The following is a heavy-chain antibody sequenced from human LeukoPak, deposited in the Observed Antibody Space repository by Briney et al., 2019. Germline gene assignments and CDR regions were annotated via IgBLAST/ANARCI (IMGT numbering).Heavy chain of an antibody. J-gene: IGHJ6*04. V-gene: IGHV3-48*04. Sequence: GGSLRLSCAASGFIFSTYWMTWVRQAPGKGLEWVSYISSSGSTIYYADSVKGRFTISRDNAKNSLYLQMNSLRAEDTAVYYCAELGITMIGGVWGKGTTVTISS. CDR2: ISSSGSTI. CDR3: AELGITMIGGV. D-gene: IGHD3-10*02. CDR1: GFIFSTYW.